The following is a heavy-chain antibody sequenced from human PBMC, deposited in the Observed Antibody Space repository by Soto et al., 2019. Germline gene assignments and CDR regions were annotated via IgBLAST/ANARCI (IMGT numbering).Heavy chain of an antibody. CDR3: ARDQIAAAPPLYYYGMDV. CDR2: IIPIFGTA. J-gene: IGHJ6*02. Sequence: GASVKVSCKASGGTFSSYAISWVRQAPGQGLEWMGGIIPIFGTANYAQKFQGRVTITADKSMSTAYMELSSLRSEDTAVYYCARDQIAAAPPLYYYGMDVWGQGTTVTVSS. D-gene: IGHD6-13*01. CDR1: GGTFSSYA. V-gene: IGHV1-69*06.